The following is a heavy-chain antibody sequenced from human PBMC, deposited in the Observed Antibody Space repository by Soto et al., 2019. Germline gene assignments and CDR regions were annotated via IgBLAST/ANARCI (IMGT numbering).Heavy chain of an antibody. CDR1: GGSISTSNW. D-gene: IGHD4-17*01. Sequence: PSETLSLTCAVSGGSISTSNWWSWVRQPPGKGLEWIGEVYRTGSTNYNPSLESRLTISVDKSKNQFSLKLTSVTAADTAVYYCARETYGDYVGYFDPWGQGIQVTVSS. J-gene: IGHJ5*02. CDR3: ARETYGDYVGYFDP. V-gene: IGHV4-4*02. CDR2: VYRTGST.